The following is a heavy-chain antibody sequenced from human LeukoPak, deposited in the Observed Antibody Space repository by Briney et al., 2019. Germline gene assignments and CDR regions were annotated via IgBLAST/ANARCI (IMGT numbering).Heavy chain of an antibody. Sequence: SQTLSLTCTVSGGSIRSGSNYWTWIRQPAGKGLKWIGRIYTSGTTHYNPSRKSRVSIAVDTADTESSLKLCTVTNADRAVYYCARSLDDYNPGDYWGQGTLVTVSS. CDR1: GGSIRSGSNY. V-gene: IGHV4-61*02. CDR2: IYTSGTT. J-gene: IGHJ4*02. D-gene: IGHD5-24*01. CDR3: ARSLDDYNPGDY.